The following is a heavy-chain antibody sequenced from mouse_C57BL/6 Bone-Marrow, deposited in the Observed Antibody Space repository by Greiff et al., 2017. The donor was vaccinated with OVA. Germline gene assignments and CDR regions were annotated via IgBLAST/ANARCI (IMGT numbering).Heavy chain of an antibody. Sequence: EVKLMESGPVLVKPGASVKMSCKASGYTFTDYYMNWVKQSHGKSLEWIGVINPYNGGTSYNQKFKGKATLTVDKSSSTAYMELNSLTSEDSAVYYCARKKTSDGYYCYWYFDVWGTGTTVTVSS. CDR2: INPYNGGT. CDR3: ARKKTSDGYYCYWYFDV. J-gene: IGHJ1*03. D-gene: IGHD2-3*01. V-gene: IGHV1-19*01. CDR1: GYTFTDYY.